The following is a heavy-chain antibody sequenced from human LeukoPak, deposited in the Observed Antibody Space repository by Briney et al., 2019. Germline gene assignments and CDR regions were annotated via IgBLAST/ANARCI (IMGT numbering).Heavy chain of an antibody. D-gene: IGHD4-17*01. V-gene: IGHV3-20*04. CDR3: ARGVTTVSGNYFYYHMDV. Sequence: PGGSLRLSCAASGFTFDDYDMSWVRQAPGKGLEWVSGINWNGGSTNYADSVKGRFTISRDNAKNSLSLQMNSLSTEDTALYYCARGVTTVSGNYFYYHMDVWGKGTTVIVSS. J-gene: IGHJ6*03. CDR1: GFTFDDYD. CDR2: INWNGGST.